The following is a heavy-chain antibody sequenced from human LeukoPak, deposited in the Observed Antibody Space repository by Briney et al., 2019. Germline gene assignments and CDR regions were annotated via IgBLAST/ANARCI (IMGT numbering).Heavy chain of an antibody. D-gene: IGHD6-13*01. CDR3: ARDRQQLVPHFDC. Sequence: SVKVSCKASGGTFSSYAISWVRQAPGQGLEWMGRIIPILGIANYAQKFQGRVTITADKSTSTAYMELSSLRSEDTAVYYCARDRQQLVPHFDCWGQGTLVTVSS. CDR2: IIPILGIA. CDR1: GGTFSSYA. V-gene: IGHV1-69*04. J-gene: IGHJ4*02.